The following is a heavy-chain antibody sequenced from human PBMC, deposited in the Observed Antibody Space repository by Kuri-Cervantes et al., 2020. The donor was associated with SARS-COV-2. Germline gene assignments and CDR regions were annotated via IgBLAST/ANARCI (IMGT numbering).Heavy chain of an antibody. Sequence: SETLSLTCAVSGGSISSGGYSWSWIRQPPGKGLEWIGYIYHSGSTYYNPSLKSRVTISVDRSKNQFSLKLSSVTAADTAVYYCAREGIVGPAYHFDYWGQGTLVTVSS. CDR1: GGSISSGGYS. D-gene: IGHD1-26*01. J-gene: IGHJ4*02. CDR2: IYHSGST. CDR3: AREGIVGPAYHFDY. V-gene: IGHV4-30-2*01.